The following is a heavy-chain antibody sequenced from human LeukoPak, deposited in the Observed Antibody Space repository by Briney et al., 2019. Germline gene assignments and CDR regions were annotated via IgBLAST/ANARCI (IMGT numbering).Heavy chain of an antibody. J-gene: IGHJ4*02. Sequence: GGSLRLSCAASGFTFSSYSMNWVRQAPGKGLEWVSSISSSSSYIYYADSVKGRFTISRDNAKNSLYLQMNSLRAEDTAVYYCARARVVPAAIPTYYFDYWGQGTLVTVSS. V-gene: IGHV3-21*04. CDR3: ARARVVPAAIPTYYFDY. CDR1: GFTFSSYS. CDR2: ISSSSSYI. D-gene: IGHD2-2*01.